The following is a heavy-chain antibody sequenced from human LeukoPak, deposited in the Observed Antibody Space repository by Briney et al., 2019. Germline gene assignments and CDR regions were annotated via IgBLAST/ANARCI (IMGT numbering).Heavy chain of an antibody. D-gene: IGHD6-6*01. CDR1: GFTLSSYN. J-gene: IGHJ4*02. Sequence: GGSLRLSCAASGFTLSSYNMKWVRQAPGKGLEWVSSISYRSSDIEYADSVKGRFTISRDNAKNSLSLQMNSLRAEDTAVYYCARDEKYQTDYWGQGTLVTVS. V-gene: IGHV3-21*01. CDR3: ARDEKYQTDY. CDR2: ISYRSSDI.